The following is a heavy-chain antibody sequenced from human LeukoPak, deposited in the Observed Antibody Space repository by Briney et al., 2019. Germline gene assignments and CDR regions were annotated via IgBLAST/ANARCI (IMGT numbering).Heavy chain of an antibody. CDR1: GLTFRKYT. CDR3: ARVTVGLDY. Sequence: GGSLRLSCVASGLTFRKYTMNWVRQAPGKGLEWVSSISNSGTFIYYADSVKGRFTISRDNAKNSLFLQMNSLRAEDTAVYYCARVTVGLDYWGQGTLVTVSS. D-gene: IGHD4-17*01. CDR2: ISNSGTFI. V-gene: IGHV3-21*01. J-gene: IGHJ4*02.